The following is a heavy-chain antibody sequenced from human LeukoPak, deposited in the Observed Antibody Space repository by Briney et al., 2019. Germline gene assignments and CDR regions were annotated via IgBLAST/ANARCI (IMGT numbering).Heavy chain of an antibody. Sequence: ASETLSLTCAVSGYSISSGYYWGWIRQSPGKGLEWIATIFHSGSIYYNPSLKSRVTLSVDTSKNQFSLRLNSVTAADTALYYCARMGVSYYYDSSTYYPTAFDVWGQGTMVSGSS. CDR1: GYSISSGYY. D-gene: IGHD3-22*01. J-gene: IGHJ3*01. V-gene: IGHV4-38-2*01. CDR2: IFHSGSI. CDR3: ARMGVSYYYDSSTYYPTAFDV.